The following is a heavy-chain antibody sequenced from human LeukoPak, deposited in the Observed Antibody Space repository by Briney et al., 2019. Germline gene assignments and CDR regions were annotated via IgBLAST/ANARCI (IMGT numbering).Heavy chain of an antibody. D-gene: IGHD3-10*02. CDR3: AELGITMIGGV. V-gene: IGHV3-48*03. J-gene: IGHJ6*04. Sequence: GGSLRLSCAASRFSFSTYAMNWVRQAPGKGLEWVSYISSSGSTIYYADSVKGRFTISRDNAKNSLYLQMNSLRAEDTAVYYCAELGITMIGGVWGKGTTVTISS. CDR2: ISSSGSTI. CDR1: RFSFSTYA.